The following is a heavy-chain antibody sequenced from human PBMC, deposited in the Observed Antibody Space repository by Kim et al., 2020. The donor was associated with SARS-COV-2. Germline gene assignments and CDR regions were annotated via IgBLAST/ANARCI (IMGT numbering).Heavy chain of an antibody. V-gene: IGHV3-30*02. CDR2: DGSNK. CDR3: EKGPFDP. J-gene: IGHJ5*02. Sequence: DGSNKFYAASVTARSTISRDNSKNTLYLQMNSLRAEDTAVYYCEKGPFDPWGQGTLVTVSS.